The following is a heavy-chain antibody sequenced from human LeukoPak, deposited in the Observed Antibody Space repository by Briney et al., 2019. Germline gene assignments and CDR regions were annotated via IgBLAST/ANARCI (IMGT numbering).Heavy chain of an antibody. J-gene: IGHJ4*02. CDR1: GFTFSSYG. V-gene: IGHV3-30*02. CDR3: AKTRLGAARYYFDY. Sequence: GGSLRLSCAASGFTFSSYGMHWVRRAQGKGLEWVAFIRYDGSNKYYADSVKGRFTISRDNSKNTLYLQMNSLRAEDTAVYYCAKTRLGAARYYFDYWGQGTLVTVSS. D-gene: IGHD3-16*01. CDR2: IRYDGSNK.